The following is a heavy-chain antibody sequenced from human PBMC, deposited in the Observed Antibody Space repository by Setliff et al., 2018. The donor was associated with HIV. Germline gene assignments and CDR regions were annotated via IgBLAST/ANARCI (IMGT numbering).Heavy chain of an antibody. Sequence: HPGGSLRLSCAASGFTFSTHWMHWVRQAPGKGLVWVSRISWNGGSTYYAESVSGRFTISRDNAQNSLYLQLNSLRAEDTGVYHCARGEGIVGAWKTWLDPWGQGTLVTVSS. J-gene: IGHJ5*02. CDR3: ARGEGIVGAWKTWLDP. CDR1: GFTFSTHW. V-gene: IGHV3-74*01. D-gene: IGHD1-26*01. CDR2: ISWNGGST.